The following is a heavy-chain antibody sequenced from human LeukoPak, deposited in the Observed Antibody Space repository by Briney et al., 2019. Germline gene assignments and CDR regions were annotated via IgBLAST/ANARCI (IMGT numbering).Heavy chain of an antibody. CDR3: ARRDTSSGWSFDS. D-gene: IGHD6-19*01. Sequence: SETLSLTCTVSGGSICNYHWSWIRQPAGKGLEWIGQIHSSGSTNYNPPLKSRVSMSIDTTEDQVSLTIRSVTVADTALYYCARRDTSSGWSFDSWGQGTLVTVAS. V-gene: IGHV4-4*07. CDR1: GGSICNYH. CDR2: IHSSGST. J-gene: IGHJ4*02.